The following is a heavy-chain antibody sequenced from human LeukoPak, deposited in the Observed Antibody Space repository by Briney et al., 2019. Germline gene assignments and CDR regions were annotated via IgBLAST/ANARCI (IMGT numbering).Heavy chain of an antibody. CDR1: GGSLSAYY. V-gene: IGHV4-34*01. D-gene: IGHD4-23*01. Sequence: PSETLSLTCAVYGGSLSAYYWTWIRQPPGKGLEWIGEINHGGSTNYNPSLKSRVTISVDTSKNQFSLKLSSVTAADTAVYYCARYLDYGGNSRVFQHWGQGTLVTVSS. J-gene: IGHJ1*01. CDR2: INHGGST. CDR3: ARYLDYGGNSRVFQH.